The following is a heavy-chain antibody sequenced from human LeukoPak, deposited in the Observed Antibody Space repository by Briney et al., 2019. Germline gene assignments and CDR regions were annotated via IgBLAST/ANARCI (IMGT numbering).Heavy chain of an antibody. Sequence: GGSLRLSCAASGFTFSIYAMNCVRQAPGKGLECISAISGSGNSTHYADSVKGRFTISRDNSKNTLYLQMNSLRAEDTAVYYCARNVSGQYFDIWGRGTLVTVSS. D-gene: IGHD2/OR15-2a*01. CDR3: ARNVSGQYFDI. CDR1: GFTFSIYA. J-gene: IGHJ2*01. V-gene: IGHV3-23*01. CDR2: ISGSGNST.